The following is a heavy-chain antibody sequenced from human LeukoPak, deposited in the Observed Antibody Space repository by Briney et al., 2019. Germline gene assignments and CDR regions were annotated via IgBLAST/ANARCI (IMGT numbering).Heavy chain of an antibody. CDR1: GFSFSDYY. D-gene: IGHD3-10*01. CDR3: AKEKEDLWFGESSFDY. CDR2: IRSGATTI. V-gene: IGHV3-11*04. Sequence: PGGSLTLSCEASGFSFSDYYMSWIRQPPGRGLEWIAYIRSGATTIYYADSVKGRFTISRGNSKNTLYLQMNSLRAEDTAVYYCAKEKEDLWFGESSFDYWGQGTLVTVSS. J-gene: IGHJ4*02.